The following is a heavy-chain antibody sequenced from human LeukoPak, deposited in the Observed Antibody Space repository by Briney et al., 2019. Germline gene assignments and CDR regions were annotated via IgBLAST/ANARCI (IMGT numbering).Heavy chain of an antibody. CDR3: ARDRYSVVAYPFDY. D-gene: IGHD2-15*01. Sequence: GGSLRLSCAASGSTFSTFAMIWVRQPPGKGLEWVSSISSSSSYIYYADSVKGRFTISRDNAKNSLYLQMNSLRAEDTAVYYCARDRYSVVAYPFDYWGQGTLVTVSS. CDR1: GSTFSTFA. V-gene: IGHV3-21*01. J-gene: IGHJ4*02. CDR2: ISSSSSYI.